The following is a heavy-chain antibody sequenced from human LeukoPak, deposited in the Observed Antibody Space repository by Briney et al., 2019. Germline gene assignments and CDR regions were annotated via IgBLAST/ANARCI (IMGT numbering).Heavy chain of an antibody. CDR2: IKQGGREE. CDR3: ARANGGWFDS. J-gene: IGHJ5*01. Sequence: GGSLRLSCAASGFGFNNAWMSWVRQAPGKGLEWVANIKQGGREEKYVGSVKGRFAISRDDAKSTLYLQMDSLSGDDTAVYYCARANGGWFDSWGRGTLVIVSS. D-gene: IGHD7-27*01. CDR1: GFGFNNAW. V-gene: IGHV3-7*03.